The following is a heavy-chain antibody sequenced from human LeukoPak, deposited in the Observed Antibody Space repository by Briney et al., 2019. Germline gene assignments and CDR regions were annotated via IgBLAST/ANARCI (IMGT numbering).Heavy chain of an antibody. CDR3: ARDRERYSSGWYVGGRHYYYYGMDV. J-gene: IGHJ6*02. CDR2: INWNGGST. CDR1: GFTFDDYG. Sequence: LSGGSLRLSCAASGFTFDDYGMSWVRQAPGKGLEWVSGINWNGGSTGYADSVKGRFTISRDNSKNTLYLQMNSLRAEDTAVYYCARDRERYSSGWYVGGRHYYYYGMDVWGQGTTVTVSS. D-gene: IGHD6-19*01. V-gene: IGHV3-20*04.